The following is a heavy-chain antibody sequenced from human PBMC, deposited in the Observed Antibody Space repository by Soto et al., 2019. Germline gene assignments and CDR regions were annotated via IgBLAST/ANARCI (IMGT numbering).Heavy chain of an antibody. V-gene: IGHV4-59*08. CDR1: GASITSYY. CDR3: ARLDYYYYLDV. CDR2: IHYSGST. J-gene: IGHJ6*03. Sequence: QGQLQESGPGLVRPSETLSLTCTVSGASITSYYWSWIRQSSGKGLEWIGYIHYSGSTNYNPSLESRVTISIDTSESQFSLRLRSVTAADTAVYYCARLDYYYYLDVWGKGTAVTVSS.